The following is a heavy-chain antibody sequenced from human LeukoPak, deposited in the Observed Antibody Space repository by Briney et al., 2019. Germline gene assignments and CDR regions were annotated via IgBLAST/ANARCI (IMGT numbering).Heavy chain of an antibody. Sequence: GASVKVSCKASGGTFSSYAISWVRQAPGQGLEWMGRIIPILGIANYAQKFQGRVTITADKSTSTAYMELSSLRSEDTAVYYCARAPPMDYYYYYGMDVWGQGTTVTVSS. CDR2: IIPILGIA. V-gene: IGHV1-69*04. J-gene: IGHJ6*02. CDR1: GGTFSSYA. CDR3: ARAPPMDYYYYYGMDV. D-gene: IGHD3-10*01.